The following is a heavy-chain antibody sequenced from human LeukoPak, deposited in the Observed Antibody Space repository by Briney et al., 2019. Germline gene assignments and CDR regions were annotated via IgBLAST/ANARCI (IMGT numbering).Heavy chain of an antibody. J-gene: IGHJ5*02. V-gene: IGHV1-24*01. CDR1: GYTRTELS. D-gene: IGHD6-6*01. CDR3: IAKLEFSRSSLSVYNWFGH. CDR2: FDPEDGKT. Sequence: ASVKVSCKVSGYTRTELSIHWVRQAPGKGLEWMGGFDPEDGKTIYSQKFQGRVTMTEDTSTATAYMALSSLRSEDTAVYYCIAKLEFSRSSLSVYNWFGHWGQGTLVTVSS.